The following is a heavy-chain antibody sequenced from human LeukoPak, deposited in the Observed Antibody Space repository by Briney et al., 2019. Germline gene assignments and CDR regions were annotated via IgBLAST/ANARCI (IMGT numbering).Heavy chain of an antibody. CDR3: ARRRGYSYGYAFDY. J-gene: IGHJ4*02. CDR1: GYTFTGYY. CDR2: INPNSGGT. V-gene: IGHV1-2*06. Sequence: ASVKVSCKASGYTFTGYYMHWVRQAPGQGLEWMGRINPNSGGTNYAQKFQGRVTMTGDTSISTAYMELSRLRSEDTAVYYCARRRGYSYGYAFDYWGQGTLVTVSS. D-gene: IGHD5-18*01.